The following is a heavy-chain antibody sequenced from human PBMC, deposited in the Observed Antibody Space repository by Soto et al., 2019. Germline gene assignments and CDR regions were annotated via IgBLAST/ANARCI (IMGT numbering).Heavy chain of an antibody. Sequence: ASVKVSCKGSGYTFTSYGISWVRQAPGQGLEWMGWISPYNGNTNSAQKFQGRVTMTTDTSTSTAYMELRSLRSDDTAVYYCARGASDYINSRYDYWGQGSLVNV. CDR2: ISPYNGNT. CDR1: GYTFTSYG. J-gene: IGHJ4*02. D-gene: IGHD3-10*01. V-gene: IGHV1-18*04. CDR3: ARGASDYINSRYDY.